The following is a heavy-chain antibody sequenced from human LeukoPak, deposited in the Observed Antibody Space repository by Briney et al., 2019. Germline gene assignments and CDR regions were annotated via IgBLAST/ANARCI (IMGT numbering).Heavy chain of an antibody. CDR3: ARVYGGNRGYFDY. Sequence: PGGSLRLSCSASGFTFSSYSMNWVRQAPGKGLEWVSSISSSSSYIYYADSVKGRFTISRDNAKNSLYLQMNSLRAEDTAGYYCARVYGGNRGYFDYWGQGTLVTVSS. J-gene: IGHJ4*02. V-gene: IGHV3-21*01. CDR1: GFTFSSYS. D-gene: IGHD4-23*01. CDR2: ISSSSSYI.